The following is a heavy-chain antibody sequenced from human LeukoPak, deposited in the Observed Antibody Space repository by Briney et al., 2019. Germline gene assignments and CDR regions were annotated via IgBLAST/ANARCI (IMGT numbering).Heavy chain of an antibody. D-gene: IGHD6-19*01. CDR2: ISGSGGST. CDR1: GFTFSSYA. V-gene: IGHV3-23*01. J-gene: IGHJ5*01. CDR3: TRDPGVRLSSGWFDY. Sequence: PGGSLRLSCAAPGFTFSSYAMSWVRQAPGKGLEWVSAISGSGGSTYYADSVKGRFTISRDNAKNTLYLQMNSLRAEDTAVYYCTRDPGVRLSSGWFDYWGQGTLVTVSS.